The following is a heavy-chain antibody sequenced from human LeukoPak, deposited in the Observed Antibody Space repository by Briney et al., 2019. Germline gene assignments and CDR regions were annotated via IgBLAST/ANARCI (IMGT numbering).Heavy chain of an antibody. D-gene: IGHD3-10*01. CDR1: GFSFGIYG. CDR2: VSYDGSNK. V-gene: IGHV3-33*01. J-gene: IGHJ4*02. CDR3: AREMGSVYFDY. Sequence: GGSLRLSCAASGFSFGIYGIHWVRQTPGKGLEWVAVVSYDGSNKDYSDSVKGRFTISRDNSKNTVNLQMNSLRVEDTAVYYCAREMGSVYFDYWGQGTLVTVSS.